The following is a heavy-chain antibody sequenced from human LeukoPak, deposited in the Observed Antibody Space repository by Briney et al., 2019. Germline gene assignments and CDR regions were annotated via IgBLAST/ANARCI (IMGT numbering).Heavy chain of an antibody. CDR2: IYYSGST. D-gene: IGHD3-3*01. J-gene: IGHJ5*02. V-gene: IGHV4-39*01. Sequence: PSETLSLTCTVSGGSISSSSYYWGWIRQPPGKGLEWIGSIYYSGSTYYNPSLKSRVTISVDTSKNQFSLKLSSVTAADTAVYYCARISTYYDFWSGKLNWFDPWGQGTLVTVSS. CDR3: ARISTYYDFWSGKLNWFDP. CDR1: GGSISSSSYY.